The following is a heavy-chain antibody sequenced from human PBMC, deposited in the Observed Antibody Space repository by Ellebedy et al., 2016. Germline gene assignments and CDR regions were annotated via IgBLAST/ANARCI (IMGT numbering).Heavy chain of an antibody. Sequence: GGSLRLXXAASGFDFNSYSLDWVRQAPGKGLEWVSFISGDRRTIYYRDSVRGRFTISRDTAKKSVYLQMNSLRDEDTAVYYCARGFLENSFDHWGQGTLVTVSS. V-gene: IGHV3-48*02. J-gene: IGHJ4*02. CDR2: ISGDRRTI. CDR3: ARGFLENSFDH. CDR1: GFDFNSYS.